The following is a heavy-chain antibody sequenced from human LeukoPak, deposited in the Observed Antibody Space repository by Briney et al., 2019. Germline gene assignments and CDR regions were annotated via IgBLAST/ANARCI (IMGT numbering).Heavy chain of an antibody. J-gene: IGHJ4*02. D-gene: IGHD3-22*01. CDR3: ARGDGNKYYYDSSGYDY. Sequence: GGSLRLSCTVSGFTVSSNSMSWVRQAPGKGLEWVSFIYSAGNTHYSDSVKGRFTISIDNSKNTLYLQMNSLRAGDTAVYYCARGDGNKYYYDSSGYDYWGQGTLVTVSS. CDR1: GFTVSSNS. V-gene: IGHV3-53*01. CDR2: IYSAGNT.